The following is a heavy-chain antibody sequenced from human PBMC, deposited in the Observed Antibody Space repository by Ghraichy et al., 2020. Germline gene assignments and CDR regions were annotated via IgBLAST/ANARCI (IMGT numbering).Heavy chain of an antibody. Sequence: SETLFLTCTVSGGSISSYYWSWIRQPPGKGLEWIGYIYYSGSTNYNPSLKSRVTISVDTSKNQFSLKLSSVTAADTAVYYCASGRSSWYYYYYYMDVWGKGTTVTVSS. CDR3: ASGRSSWYYYYYYMDV. CDR2: IYYSGST. J-gene: IGHJ6*03. V-gene: IGHV4-59*01. D-gene: IGHD6-13*01. CDR1: GGSISSYY.